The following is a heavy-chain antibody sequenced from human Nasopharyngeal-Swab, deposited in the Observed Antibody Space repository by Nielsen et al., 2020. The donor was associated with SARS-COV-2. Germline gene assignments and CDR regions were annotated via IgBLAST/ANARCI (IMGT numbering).Heavy chain of an antibody. J-gene: IGHJ3*02. CDR1: GYTFTSYY. D-gene: IGHD6-19*01. CDR2: INPSGGST. V-gene: IGHV1-46*01. CDR3: ARKSLGYSSGWLVAFDI. Sequence: ASVKVSCKASGYTFTSYYMHWVRQAPGRGLEWMGIINPSGGSTSYAQKFQGRVTMTRGTSTSTVYMELSSLRSEDTAVYYCARKSLGYSSGWLVAFDIWGQGTMVTVSS.